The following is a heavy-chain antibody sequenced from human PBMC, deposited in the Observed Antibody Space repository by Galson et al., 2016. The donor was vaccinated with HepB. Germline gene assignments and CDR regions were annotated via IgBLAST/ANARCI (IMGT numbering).Heavy chain of an antibody. CDR3: ARGRVATITWGFDF. V-gene: IGHV3-11*01. J-gene: IGHJ4*02. CDR1: GFAFSDYY. Sequence: SLRLSCAASGFAFSDYYVAWIRQAPGAGLEWVSYISSSGTTIFHADAVKGRFTISRDNARNSVSLQMDSLRAEDTAVYFCARGRVATITWGFDFWGQGTLVTVSS. CDR2: ISSSGTTI. D-gene: IGHD5-12*01.